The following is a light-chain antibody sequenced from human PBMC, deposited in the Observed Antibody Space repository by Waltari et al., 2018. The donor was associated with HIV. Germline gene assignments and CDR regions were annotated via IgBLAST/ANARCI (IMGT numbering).Light chain of an antibody. CDR2: KSS. CDR3: QQYTTNWT. Sequence: DIPMTQSPSALSASVGDRVTITCRASQTISTWLGWYQQKPGKAPKLLIYKSSSLQVGVPSRFSGSGSGTEFTLTITSLQPEDSATYYCQQYTTNWTFGQGTRVEV. J-gene: IGKJ1*01. CDR1: QTISTW. V-gene: IGKV1-5*03.